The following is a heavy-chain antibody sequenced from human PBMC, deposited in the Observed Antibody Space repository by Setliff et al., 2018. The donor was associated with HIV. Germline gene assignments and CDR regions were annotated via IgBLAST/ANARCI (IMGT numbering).Heavy chain of an antibody. CDR2: ITSYNGNT. CDR1: GYTFSNYG. V-gene: IGHV1-18*01. D-gene: IGHD1-26*01. Sequence: ASVKVSCKASGYTFSNYGITWVRQAPGQGLEWMGWITSYNGNTNYTKKFKGRVTMTTDTSTSIAYMELKSLRSEDTAVYYCARDHHSGRGSNFPWYSDLWGRGALVTVSS. J-gene: IGHJ2*01. CDR3: ARDHHSGRGSNFPWYSDL.